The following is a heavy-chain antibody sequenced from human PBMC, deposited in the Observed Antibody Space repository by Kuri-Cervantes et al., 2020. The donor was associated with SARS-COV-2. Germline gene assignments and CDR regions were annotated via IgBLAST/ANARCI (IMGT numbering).Heavy chain of an antibody. Sequence: SETLSLTCAVSGDSMTYDYWSWIRQAPGKGLEWIGHVYYNGYITNYNPSLKSRVTISVDTSKNQFSLNLISVAAADTAVYYCATVMAAGGYDAFDIWGQGTMVTVSS. CDR3: ATVMAAGGYDAFDI. J-gene: IGHJ3*02. V-gene: IGHV4-59*01. CDR1: GDSMTYDY. D-gene: IGHD6-13*01. CDR2: VYYNGYIT.